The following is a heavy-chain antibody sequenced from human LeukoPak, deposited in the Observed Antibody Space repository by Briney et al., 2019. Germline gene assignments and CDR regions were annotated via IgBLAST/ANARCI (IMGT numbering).Heavy chain of an antibody. CDR1: GGSISGSSYY. CDR2: IYYSGST. D-gene: IGHD4-17*01. CDR3: ARRGVSTDY. J-gene: IGHJ4*02. V-gene: IGHV4-39*01. Sequence: SETLSLTCTVSGGSISGSSYYWGWIRQPPGKGLEWIGSIYYSGSTYYNPSLKSRVTISVDTSKNQFSLKLSSVTAADTAVYYCARRGVSTDYWGQGTLVTVSS.